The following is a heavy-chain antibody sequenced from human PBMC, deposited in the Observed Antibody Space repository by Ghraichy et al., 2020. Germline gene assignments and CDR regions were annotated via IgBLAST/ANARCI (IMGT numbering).Heavy chain of an antibody. J-gene: IGHJ6*02. V-gene: IGHV3-74*01. D-gene: IGHD1-26*01. CDR2: INSDGSST. CDR3: ARDSIVGATFDYYYYGMDV. Sequence: RGSLRLSCAASGFTFSSYWMHWVRQAPGKGLVWVSRINSDGSSTSYADSVKGRFTISRDNAKNTLHLQMNSLRAEDTAVYYCARDSIVGATFDYYYYGMDVWGQGTTVTVSS. CDR1: GFTFSSYW.